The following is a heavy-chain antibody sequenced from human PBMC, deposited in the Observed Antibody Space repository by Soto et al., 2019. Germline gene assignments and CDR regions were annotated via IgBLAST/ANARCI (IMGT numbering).Heavy chain of an antibody. V-gene: IGHV3-30*03. J-gene: IGHJ6*02. D-gene: IGHD2-21*01. Sequence: GGSLRLSCAASGFTFSNYGMHWVRQAPGKGLEWVAVISYDGRNKYYADSVKGRFTISRDNSKNTLYLQMNSLRTEDTTVYYCARPFPDKTYHYSGMDVWGQGTAVTVSS. CDR3: ARPFPDKTYHYSGMDV. CDR2: ISYDGRNK. CDR1: GFTFSNYG.